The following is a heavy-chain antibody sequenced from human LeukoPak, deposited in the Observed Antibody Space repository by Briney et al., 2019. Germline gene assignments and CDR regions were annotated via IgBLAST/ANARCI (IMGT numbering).Heavy chain of an antibody. Sequence: ASVKVPCKAFGYTFAGYYMQWVRQAPGQGLEWMGWINPNSGGTNYAQKFQGRVTMTRDTSISTAYMELSRLRSDDTAVYYCARDALSGSYYNGDYWGQGTLVTVSS. CDR3: ARDALSGSYYNGDY. CDR2: INPNSGGT. CDR1: GYTFAGYY. D-gene: IGHD3-10*01. V-gene: IGHV1-2*02. J-gene: IGHJ4*02.